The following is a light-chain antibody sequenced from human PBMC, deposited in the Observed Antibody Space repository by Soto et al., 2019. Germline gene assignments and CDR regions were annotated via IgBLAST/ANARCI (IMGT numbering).Light chain of an antibody. CDR1: QDMGDY. Sequence: DIQSTHSPSSLAASVGARVTIASRADQDMGDYLNLYQQKPGKAPRLLIYDASNLEIGVPSRFSGSGSGTDFTFTISNLQPEDIATYYCQQYDTLPPYTFGQGTKVDIK. CDR3: QQYDTLPPYT. V-gene: IGKV1-33*01. J-gene: IGKJ2*01. CDR2: DAS.